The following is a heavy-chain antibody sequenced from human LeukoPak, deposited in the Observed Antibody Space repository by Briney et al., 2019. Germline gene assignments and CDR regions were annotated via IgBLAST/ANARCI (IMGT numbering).Heavy chain of an antibody. CDR3: ARGGGKAAGAGLNYYYYMDV. CDR1: GGTFSSYA. V-gene: IGHV1-69*01. J-gene: IGHJ6*03. D-gene: IGHD4-23*01. Sequence: ASVKVFCKASGGTFSSYAISWVRQAPGQGLEWMGGIIPIFGTANYAQKFQGRVTITADESTSTAYMELSSLRSEDTAMYYCARGGGKAAGAGLNYYYYMDVWGKGTTVTVSS. CDR2: IIPIFGTA.